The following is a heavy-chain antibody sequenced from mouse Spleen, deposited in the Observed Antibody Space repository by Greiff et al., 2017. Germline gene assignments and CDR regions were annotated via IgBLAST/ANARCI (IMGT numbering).Heavy chain of an antibody. D-gene: IGHD3-1*01. CDR1: GYAFTRYN. Sequence: EVQVAESGPELVKPGASEKVSCKASGYAFTRYNMYRVQQSHGKSLEWIGYIDPYHGGTSYNQKFKGKATLTVDKSSCTAYMHLNSLTSENSAVYYCARGSSGYGYFDVWGAGTTVTVSS. CDR3: ARGSSGYGYFDV. CDR2: IDPYHGGT. V-gene: IGHV1S135*01. J-gene: IGHJ1*01.